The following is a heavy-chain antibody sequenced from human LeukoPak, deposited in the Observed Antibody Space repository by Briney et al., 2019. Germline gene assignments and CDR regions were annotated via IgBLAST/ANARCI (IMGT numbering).Heavy chain of an antibody. CDR2: ISAYNGNT. CDR1: GYTFTSYG. J-gene: IGHJ4*02. V-gene: IGHV1-18*01. CDR3: ARAISLGYCSSTSCYLYFDY. D-gene: IGHD2-2*03. Sequence: ASVKVSCKASGYTFTSYGISWVRQAPGQGLEWMGWISAYNGNTNYAQKLQGRVTMTTDTSTSTAYMELRSLRSDDTAVYYCARAISLGYCSSTSCYLYFDYWGQGTLVTVSS.